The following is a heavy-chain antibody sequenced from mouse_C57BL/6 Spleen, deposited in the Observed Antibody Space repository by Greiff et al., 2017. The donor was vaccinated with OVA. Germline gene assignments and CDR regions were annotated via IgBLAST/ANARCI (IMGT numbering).Heavy chain of an antibody. D-gene: IGHD2-5*01. CDR3: ASSYYSNYVDY. CDR2: IHPNSGST. CDR1: GYTFTSYW. Sequence: VQLQQPGAELVKPGASVKLSCKASGYTFTSYWMHWVKQRPGQGLEWIGMIHPNSGSTNYNEKFKSKATLTVDKSSSTAYMQLSSLTSEDSAVYCCASSYYSNYVDYWGKGTTLTVSS. J-gene: IGHJ2*01. V-gene: IGHV1-64*01.